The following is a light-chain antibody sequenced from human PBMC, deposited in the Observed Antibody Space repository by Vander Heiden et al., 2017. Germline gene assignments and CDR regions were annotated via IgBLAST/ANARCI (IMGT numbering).Light chain of an antibody. CDR3: QQYYSYRQT. CDR1: QGISSY. CDR2: AAS. J-gene: IGKJ1*01. Sequence: PSSFSASTGDRVTITCRASQGISSYLAWYQQKPGKAPKLLIYAASTLQSGVPSRFSGSGSGTDFTLTMSCLQSEDFATYYCQQYYSYRQTFGQGTKVEIK. V-gene: IGKV1-8*01.